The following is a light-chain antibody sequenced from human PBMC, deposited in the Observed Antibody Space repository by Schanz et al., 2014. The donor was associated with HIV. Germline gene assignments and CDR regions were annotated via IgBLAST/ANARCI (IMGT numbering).Light chain of an antibody. Sequence: IVMTQSPATLSLSPGERATLSCRASQSVSSNLAWYQQKSGQAPRLLIFGASNRATGIPDRFSGSESGTDFTLTISRVEAEDYAVYYCQQYDSPPWTFGQGTKVEVK. V-gene: IGKV3-20*01. CDR1: QSVSSN. J-gene: IGKJ1*01. CDR2: GAS. CDR3: QQYDSPPWT.